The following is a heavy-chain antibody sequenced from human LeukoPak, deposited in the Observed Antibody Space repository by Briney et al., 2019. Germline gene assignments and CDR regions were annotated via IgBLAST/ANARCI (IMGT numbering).Heavy chain of an antibody. CDR2: ISGSGGST. V-gene: IGHV3-23*01. J-gene: IGHJ1*01. D-gene: IGHD3-22*01. CDR1: GFTFSSYA. CDR3: ARDATPYYYDSSGYFQH. Sequence: GGSLRLSCAASGFTFSSYAMSWVRQAPGKGLEWVSAISGSGGSTYYADSVKGRFTISRDNSKNTLYLQMNSLRAEDTAVYYCARDATPYYYDSSGYFQHWGQGTLVTVSS.